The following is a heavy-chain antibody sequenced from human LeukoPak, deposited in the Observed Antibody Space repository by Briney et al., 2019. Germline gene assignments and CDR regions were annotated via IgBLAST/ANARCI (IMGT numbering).Heavy chain of an antibody. J-gene: IGHJ4*02. CDR1: GGSISSGGYS. CDR3: ARGGGYSSRNFDY. V-gene: IGHV4-30-2*01. D-gene: IGHD6-13*01. CDR2: IYHSGST. Sequence: SSQTLSLTCAVSGGSISSGGYSWSWIRQPPGKGLEWIGYIYHSGSTYYNPSLKSRVTISVDRSKNQFSLKLSSVTAADTAVYYCARGGGYSSRNFDYWGQGTLVTVSS.